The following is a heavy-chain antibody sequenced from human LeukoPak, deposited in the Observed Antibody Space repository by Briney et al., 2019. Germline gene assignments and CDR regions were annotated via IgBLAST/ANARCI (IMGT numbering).Heavy chain of an antibody. D-gene: IGHD2-2*03. CDR3: ATFVGIVSGTYTVPGGLLV. J-gene: IGHJ6*04. CDR1: EFSPTNFW. Sequence: QPGGSLRLSCVASEFSPTNFWMTWVRRAQGRGLEWVANIKHDGTEKFYVDSVKGRFTISRDNAKNSLYLQMNSLRAEDTAVYYCATFVGIVSGTYTVPGGLLVWGKGTTVTVSS. CDR2: IKHDGTEK. V-gene: IGHV3-7*01.